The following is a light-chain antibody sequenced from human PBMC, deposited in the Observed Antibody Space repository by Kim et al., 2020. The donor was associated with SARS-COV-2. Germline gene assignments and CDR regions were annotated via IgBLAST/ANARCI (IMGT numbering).Light chain of an antibody. V-gene: IGKV1-5*03. J-gene: IGKJ1*01. CDR1: RSIGGL. CDR3: QQYRSYLWT. Sequence: DIQMTQSPSTLSASVGDRVTITCRASRSIGGLLAWYQQKPGKAPKLLIYEASTLKSGVPSRFSGSGSETEFTLTTSSLQPDDFATYYCQQYRSYLWTFGQGTKVDIK. CDR2: EAS.